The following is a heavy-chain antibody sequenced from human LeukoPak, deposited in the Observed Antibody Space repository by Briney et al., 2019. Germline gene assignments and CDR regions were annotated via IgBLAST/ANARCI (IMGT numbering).Heavy chain of an antibody. Sequence: GGSLRLSCAVSGSTVSGNYMSWVRQAPGKGLEWVSVIYTGGDTYYADSVKGRFTISRDNSKNTLYLQMNSLRAEDTAVYYCAILSTGYYSPFDYWGQGTLVTVSS. CDR1: GSTVSGNY. CDR2: IYTGGDT. V-gene: IGHV3-53*01. J-gene: IGHJ4*02. CDR3: AILSTGYYSPFDY. D-gene: IGHD3-22*01.